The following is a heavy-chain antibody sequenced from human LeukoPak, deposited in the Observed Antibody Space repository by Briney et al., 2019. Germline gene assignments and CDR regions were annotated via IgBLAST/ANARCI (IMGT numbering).Heavy chain of an antibody. J-gene: IGHJ3*02. CDR3: ARSDGYGLVDI. CDR2: IYSSGST. D-gene: IGHD3-10*01. CDR1: GFTFRTSGM. Sequence: GSLRLSCAASGFTFRTSGMNWIRQPPGKTLEWIGSIYSSGSTYYNSSLQSRVIIIIDTPKNHFSQTLSSVTAADTAVYYCARSDGYGLVDIWGQGTMVTVSS. V-gene: IGHV4-4*09.